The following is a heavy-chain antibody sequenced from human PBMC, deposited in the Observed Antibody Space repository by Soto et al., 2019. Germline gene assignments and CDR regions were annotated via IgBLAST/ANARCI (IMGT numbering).Heavy chain of an antibody. CDR3: AKNLPRTGGLQY. J-gene: IGHJ4*02. CDR2: IYYSRKT. D-gene: IGHD2-15*01. CDR1: GASITSTTYF. V-gene: IGHV4-39*01. Sequence: SETLSLTCTLSGASITSTTYFWAWIRQPPGKGVAWVVRIYYSRKTHYNPSLKRLVSISVNSSKNQFSLLTTTVTPADTALYYCAKNLPRTGGLQYWGQGTLVKVSS.